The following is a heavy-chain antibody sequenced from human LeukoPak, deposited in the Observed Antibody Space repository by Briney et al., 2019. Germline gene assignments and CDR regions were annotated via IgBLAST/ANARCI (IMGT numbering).Heavy chain of an antibody. CDR3: ARDVGVGATTLYYYYGMDV. J-gene: IGHJ6*02. V-gene: IGHV3-66*01. CDR1: GFTVSSNY. CDR2: IYSGGST. D-gene: IGHD1-26*01. Sequence: GGSLRLSCAASGFTVSSNYMSWVRQAPGKRLEWVSVIYSGGSTYYADSVKGRFTISRDNSKNTLYLQMNSLRAEDTAVYYCARDVGVGATTLYYYYGMDVWGQGTTVTVSS.